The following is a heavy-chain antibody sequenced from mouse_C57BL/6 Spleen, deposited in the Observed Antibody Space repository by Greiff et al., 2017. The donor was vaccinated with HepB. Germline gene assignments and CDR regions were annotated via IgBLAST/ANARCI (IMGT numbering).Heavy chain of an antibody. CDR2: ISSGSSTI. CDR1: GFTFSDYG. D-gene: IGHD2-2*01. J-gene: IGHJ3*01. CDR3: ARPGYGYDDWFAY. V-gene: IGHV5-17*01. Sequence: DVMLVESGGGLVKPGGSLKLSCAASGFTFSDYGMHWVRQAPEKGLEWVAYISSGSSTIYYADTVKGRFTISRDNAKNTLFLQMTSLRTEDTARYYCARPGYGYDDWFAYWGQGTLVTVSA.